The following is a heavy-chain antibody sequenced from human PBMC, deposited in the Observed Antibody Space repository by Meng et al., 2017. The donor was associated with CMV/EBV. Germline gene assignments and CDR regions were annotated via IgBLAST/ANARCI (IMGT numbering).Heavy chain of an antibody. CDR3: ARSMVVAGDWFDP. CDR1: CCSIRSYS. CDR2: IYPSGST. V-gene: IGHV4-4*07. D-gene: IGHD2-15*01. J-gene: IGHJ5*02. Sequence: VLLLVSGPCLLPPSQPLSLTCTVSCCSIRSYSWRWIRQPAGTRLELIGRIYPSGSTNYNPSLKSRVTMSVDTSKNQFSLKLSSVTAADTAVYYCARSMVVAGDWFDPWGQGTLFTVSS.